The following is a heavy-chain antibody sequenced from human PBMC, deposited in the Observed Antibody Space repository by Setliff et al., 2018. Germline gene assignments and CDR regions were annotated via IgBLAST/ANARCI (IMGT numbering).Heavy chain of an antibody. V-gene: IGHV4-4*07. CDR1: GGSIRNYY. J-gene: IGHJ6*03. Sequence: PSETLSLTCTVSGGSIRNYYWSWIRQPAGKGLEWIGRIYASGSTNYNPSLKSRVTISVDMSKNQFSLKLSSVTAADTAVYYCARESYYYYMDVWGKGTTVTVSS. CDR3: ARESYYYYMDV. CDR2: IYASGST.